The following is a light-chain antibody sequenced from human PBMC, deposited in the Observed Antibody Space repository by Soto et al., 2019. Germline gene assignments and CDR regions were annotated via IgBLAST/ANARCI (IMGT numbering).Light chain of an antibody. V-gene: IGLV2-11*01. CDR2: DVS. Sequence: QSVLTQPRSVSGSPGESVTISCSGTTSDVGSYNYVSWYQQYPGKAPKVVIYDVSERPSEVPVRFSGSKSGNTASLTISGLQAEDEAEYFCCSYSRSDSLLFGGGTKLTVL. CDR3: CSYSRSDSLL. CDR1: TSDVGSYNY. J-gene: IGLJ2*01.